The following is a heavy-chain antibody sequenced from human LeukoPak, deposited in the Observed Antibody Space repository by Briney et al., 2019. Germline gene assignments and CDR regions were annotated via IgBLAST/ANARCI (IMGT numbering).Heavy chain of an antibody. J-gene: IGHJ5*02. V-gene: IGHV1-2*02. CDR3: ARAGSTSKLRFYP. D-gene: IGHD1-1*01. Sequence: ASVKVSCKASGYTFTCYYMHWVRQAPGQGLEWMGWINPNSGGTNYAQKFQGRVTMTRDTSISTAYMELSRLRSDDTAVYYCARAGSTSKLRFYPWGQGTLVTVSS. CDR1: GYTFTCYY. CDR2: INPNSGGT.